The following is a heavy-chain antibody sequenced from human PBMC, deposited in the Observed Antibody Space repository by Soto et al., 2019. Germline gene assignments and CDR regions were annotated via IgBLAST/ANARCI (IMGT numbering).Heavy chain of an antibody. V-gene: IGHV3-30-3*01. CDR1: GFTFSSYA. D-gene: IGHD3-9*01. CDR2: ISYDGSNK. CDR3: ARDFGKQLRYFDWLLGGGSWFDP. Sequence: GGSLRLSCAASGFTFSSYAMHWVRQAPGKGLEWVAVISYDGSNKYYADSVKGRFTISRDNSKNTLYLQMNSLRAEETAVYYCARDFGKQLRYFDWLLGGGSWFDPWGQGTLVTVSS. J-gene: IGHJ5*02.